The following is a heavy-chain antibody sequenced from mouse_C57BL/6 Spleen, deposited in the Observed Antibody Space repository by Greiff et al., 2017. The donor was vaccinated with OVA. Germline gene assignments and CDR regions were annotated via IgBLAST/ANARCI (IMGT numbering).Heavy chain of an antibody. D-gene: IGHD2-4*01. Sequence: QVQLQQPGAELVKPGASVKMSCKASGYTFTSYWITWVKQRPGQGLEWIGDIYPGSGSTNYNEKFKSKATLTVDTSSSTAYMQLSSLTSEDSAVYYCARGGFYDDYDGPLYAMDYWGQGTSVTVSS. J-gene: IGHJ4*01. CDR3: ARGGFYDDYDGPLYAMDY. CDR1: GYTFTSYW. V-gene: IGHV1-55*01. CDR2: IYPGSGST.